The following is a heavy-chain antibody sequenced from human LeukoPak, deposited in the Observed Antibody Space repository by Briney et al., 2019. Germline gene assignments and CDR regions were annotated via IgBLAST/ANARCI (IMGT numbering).Heavy chain of an antibody. CDR3: ARFGGPIFGILFYMDV. Sequence: ASVKVSCKASGYTFTSYGISWVRQAPGQGLEWMGWISAYNGNTNYAQKLQGRVTMTRDTSISTAYMELSRLRSDDTAVYYCARFGGPIFGILFYMDVWGKGTTVTVSS. D-gene: IGHD3-3*01. CDR2: ISAYNGNT. V-gene: IGHV1-18*01. CDR1: GYTFTSYG. J-gene: IGHJ6*03.